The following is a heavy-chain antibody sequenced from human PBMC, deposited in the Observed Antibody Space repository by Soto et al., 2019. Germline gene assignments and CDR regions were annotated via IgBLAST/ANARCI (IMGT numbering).Heavy chain of an antibody. D-gene: IGHD5-12*01. J-gene: IGHJ4*02. CDR1: GGTFSSYA. Sequence: ASVKVSCKASGGTFSSYAISWVRQAPGQGLEWMGGIIPIFGTANYAQKFQGRVTITADKSTSTAYMELSSLRSEDTAVYYCAREGWLQYFDYWGQGTLVTVSS. V-gene: IGHV1-69*06. CDR2: IIPIFGTA. CDR3: AREGWLQYFDY.